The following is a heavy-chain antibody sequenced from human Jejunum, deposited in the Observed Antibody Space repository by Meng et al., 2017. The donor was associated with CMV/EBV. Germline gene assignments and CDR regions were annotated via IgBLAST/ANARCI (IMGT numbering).Heavy chain of an antibody. Sequence: GTTFDAFALHWVRQAPGKGLEWVSGISWNGRDIHYGDFVRGRFVISRDSAKNSVYLEMNDLRPDDTALYYCAKSRGSSASFDGFDVWGQGTVVTVSS. CDR2: ISWNGRDI. J-gene: IGHJ3*01. V-gene: IGHV3-9*01. CDR3: AKSRGSSASFDGFDV. D-gene: IGHD6-13*01. CDR1: GTTFDAFA.